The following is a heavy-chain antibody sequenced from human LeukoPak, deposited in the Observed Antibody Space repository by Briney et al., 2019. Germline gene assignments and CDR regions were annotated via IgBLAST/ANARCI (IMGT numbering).Heavy chain of an antibody. CDR3: AKSMSSGSLEYFQH. CDR1: GFSVSSNY. Sequence: PGGSLRLSCAASGFSVSSNYMSWVRQAPGKGLEWVSAISGSGGSTYYADSVKGRFTISRDNSKNTLYLQMNSLRAEDTAVYYCAKSMSSGSLEYFQHWGQGTLVTVSS. J-gene: IGHJ1*01. V-gene: IGHV3-23*01. D-gene: IGHD6-19*01. CDR2: ISGSGGST.